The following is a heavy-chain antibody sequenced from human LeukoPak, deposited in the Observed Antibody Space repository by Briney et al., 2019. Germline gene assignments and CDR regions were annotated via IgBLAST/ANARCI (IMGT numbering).Heavy chain of an antibody. CDR1: GRTFSSYA. D-gene: IGHD2-15*01. V-gene: IGHV1-8*02. Sequence: ASVKVSCKASGRTFSSYAISWVRQATGQGLEWMGWMNPNSGNTGYAQKFQGRVTMTRNTSISTAYMELSSLRSEDTAVYYCARGVGSWFDPWGQGTLVTVSS. CDR3: ARGVGSWFDP. CDR2: MNPNSGNT. J-gene: IGHJ5*02.